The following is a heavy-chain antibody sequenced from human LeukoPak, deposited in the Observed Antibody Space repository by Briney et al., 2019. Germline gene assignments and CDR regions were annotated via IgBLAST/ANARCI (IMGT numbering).Heavy chain of an antibody. Sequence: GGSLRLSCAASGFTFSSYAMHWVRQAPGKGLEWVAVISYDGSNKYYADSVKGRFTISRDNSKNTLYLQMNSLRAEDTAVYYCAREGAVVVPAAGAFDIWGQGTMVIVSS. D-gene: IGHD2-2*01. CDR3: AREGAVVVPAAGAFDI. CDR1: GFTFSSYA. J-gene: IGHJ3*02. CDR2: ISYDGSNK. V-gene: IGHV3-30*01.